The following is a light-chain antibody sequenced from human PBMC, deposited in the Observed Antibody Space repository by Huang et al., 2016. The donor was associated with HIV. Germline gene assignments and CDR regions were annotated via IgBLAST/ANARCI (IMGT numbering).Light chain of an antibody. J-gene: IGKJ2*01. CDR2: VAS. CDR1: QSVNRN. Sequence: EIVLTQSPATRSMSPGQRATLSCRASQSVNRNLAWFQQKPGQAPRLLIYVASARATGIPARFRGSGSGTEFTLTISSLQSEDVAVYYCQQYNNWPRMYTFGQGTKLEV. CDR3: QQYNNWPRMYT. V-gene: IGKV3-15*01.